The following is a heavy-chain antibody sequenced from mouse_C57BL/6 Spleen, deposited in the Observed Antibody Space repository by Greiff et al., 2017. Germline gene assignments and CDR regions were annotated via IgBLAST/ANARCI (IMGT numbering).Heavy chain of an antibody. V-gene: IGHV1-18*01. CDR3: ARLLRYSYYLDY. CDR2: INPYNGGT. CDR1: GYTFTDYN. D-gene: IGHD1-1*01. J-gene: IGHJ2*01. Sequence: VQLQQSGPELVKPGASVKIPCKASGYTFTDYNMDWVKQSHGKSLEWIGDINPYNGGTIYNQKFKGKATLTVDKSSSTAYMELRSLTSEDTAVYYWARLLRYSYYLDYWGQGTTLTVSS.